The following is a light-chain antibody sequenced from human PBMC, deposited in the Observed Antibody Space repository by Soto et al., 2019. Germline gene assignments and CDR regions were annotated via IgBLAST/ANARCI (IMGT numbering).Light chain of an antibody. J-gene: IGKJ2*01. CDR2: DAS. CDR3: QQRTNWPPKYT. V-gene: IGKV3-11*01. Sequence: EIVLTQSPATLSLSPGERATLSCRASQSVSSYLARYQQKLGQAPRLLIYDASNRATGIPARFSGSGAGTDFTLTISSLEPEDFAVYYCQQRTNWPPKYTFGQGTKLEIK. CDR1: QSVSSY.